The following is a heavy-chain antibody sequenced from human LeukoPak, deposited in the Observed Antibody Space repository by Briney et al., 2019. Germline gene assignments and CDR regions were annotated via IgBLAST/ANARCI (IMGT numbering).Heavy chain of an antibody. J-gene: IGHJ4*02. CDR2: IWYDGSNK. CDR1: GFTFSSYG. V-gene: IGHV3-33*01. Sequence: GGSLRLSCAASGFTFSSYGMHWVRQAPGKGLEWVAVIWYDGSNKYYADSVKGRFTISRDNSKNTLYLQMNSLRAEDTAVYYCARELGIVGAPLDYWGQGTLVTVSS. CDR3: ARELGIVGAPLDY. D-gene: IGHD1-26*01.